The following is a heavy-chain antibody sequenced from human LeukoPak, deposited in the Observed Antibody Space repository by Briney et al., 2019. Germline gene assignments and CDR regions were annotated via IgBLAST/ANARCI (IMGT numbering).Heavy chain of an antibody. CDR3: ARDDYPYGMDV. CDR2: MSPNSGDT. V-gene: IGHV1-8*01. Sequence: ASVKVSCKASGYTFTTHDINWVRQATGQGLEWLGWMSPNSGDTGYAQKFQGRVTMTSDSSISTAYMELSSLRSDDAAVYYCARDDYPYGMDVWGQGTTVTVSS. CDR1: GYTFTTHD. D-gene: IGHD3-16*01. J-gene: IGHJ6*02.